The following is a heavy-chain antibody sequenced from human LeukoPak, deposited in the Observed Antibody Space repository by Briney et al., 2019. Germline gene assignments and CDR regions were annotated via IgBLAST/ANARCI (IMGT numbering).Heavy chain of an antibody. CDR1: GFTFSNYN. V-gene: IGHV3-48*04. CDR3: ARMQAADTEVIDY. CDR2: ISSSSSAV. J-gene: IGHJ4*02. Sequence: GGSLRLSCAASGFTFSNYNMNWVRQAPGKGLEWVSYISSSSSAVYYADSVKGRLTISRDNAKNTLYLQMNSLRAEDTAVYYCARMQAADTEVIDYWGQGTLVTVSS. D-gene: IGHD6-13*01.